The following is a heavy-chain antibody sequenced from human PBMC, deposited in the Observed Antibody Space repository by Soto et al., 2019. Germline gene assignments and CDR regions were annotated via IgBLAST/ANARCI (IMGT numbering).Heavy chain of an antibody. CDR3: ARLGYSSVWYVDY. D-gene: IGHD6-19*01. J-gene: IGHJ4*02. Sequence: EVQLVESGGGLVQPGGSLRLSCAASGFTFSDHYMDWVRQAPGQGLEWVGRSRNKANSYTTEYAASVKGRFTISRDDSKDSLYLQMNSLKTEDTAVYYCARLGYSSVWYVDYWGPGTLVTVSS. V-gene: IGHV3-72*01. CDR2: SRNKANSYTT. CDR1: GFTFSDHY.